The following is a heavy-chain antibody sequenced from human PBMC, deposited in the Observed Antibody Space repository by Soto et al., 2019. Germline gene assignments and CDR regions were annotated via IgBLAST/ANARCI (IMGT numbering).Heavy chain of an antibody. Sequence: PSETLSLTCAGYGGSFSDYHWSWIRQPPGKGLEWIGEINHGGSTKYNPSLKSRVTISKDTSKKQVSLKLTSVTAADTAVYYCARVSVTIFGVVMGHYYYAMDVWGQGTTVTVSS. D-gene: IGHD3-3*01. CDR3: ARVSVTIFGVVMGHYYYAMDV. V-gene: IGHV4-34*01. CDR2: INHGGST. J-gene: IGHJ6*02. CDR1: GGSFSDYH.